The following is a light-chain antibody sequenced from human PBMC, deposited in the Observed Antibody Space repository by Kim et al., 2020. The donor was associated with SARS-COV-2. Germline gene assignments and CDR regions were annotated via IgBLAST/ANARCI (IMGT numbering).Light chain of an antibody. V-gene: IGLV2-18*02. J-gene: IGLJ2*01. CDR2: EVT. Sequence: PGQSIPLSCPGTSTDVGGFNRVSWYQQPPGTAPKLMIFEVTNRPSGVPDRFSGSKSGNTASLTISGLQAEDEADYYCSSYTGSSVVFGGGTQLTVL. CDR1: STDVGGFNR. CDR3: SSYTGSSVV.